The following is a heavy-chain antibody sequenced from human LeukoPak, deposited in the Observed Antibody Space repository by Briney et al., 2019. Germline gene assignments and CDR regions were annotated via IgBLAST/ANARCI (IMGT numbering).Heavy chain of an antibody. CDR3: AKLPPPVVPAASYTLDV. J-gene: IGHJ6*04. D-gene: IGHD2-2*01. V-gene: IGHV1-69-2*01. Sequence: ASVKVSCKASGYTFTDYYMHWVQQAPGKGLEWMGLVDPEDGETIYAEKFQGRVTITADTSTDTAYMELSSLRSGDTAVYYCAKLPPPVVPAASYTLDVWGKGTTVTVSS. CDR1: GYTFTDYY. CDR2: VDPEDGET.